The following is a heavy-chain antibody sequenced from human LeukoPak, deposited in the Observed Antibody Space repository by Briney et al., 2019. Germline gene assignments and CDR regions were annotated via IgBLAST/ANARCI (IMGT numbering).Heavy chain of an antibody. J-gene: IGHJ4*02. V-gene: IGHV3-15*01. CDR1: GFSFTNAW. CDR3: TTTYAPGVAVAGTDY. CDR2: LHTKTDGEST. D-gene: IGHD6-19*01. Sequence: GGSLGLPCAASGFSFTNAWLSRVRQAPGKGLECVDRLHTKTDGESTDYATPVKGRFTISRVDSKNTLSLQMNSLKTEDTAVYYCTTTYAPGVAVAGTDYWGQGTLVTVSS.